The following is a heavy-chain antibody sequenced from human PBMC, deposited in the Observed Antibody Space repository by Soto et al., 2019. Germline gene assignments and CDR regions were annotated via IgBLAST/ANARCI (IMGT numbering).Heavy chain of an antibody. CDR1: GFTFSSYA. D-gene: IGHD3-10*01. Sequence: PGGSLRLSCAASGFTFSSYAMSWVRQAPGKGLEWVSAISGSGGSTYYADSVKGRFTISRDNSKNTLYLQMNSLRAEDTAVYYCAKYPTYYYGSGSYTDNWFDPWGQGTLVTVSS. J-gene: IGHJ5*02. V-gene: IGHV3-23*01. CDR3: AKYPTYYYGSGSYTDNWFDP. CDR2: ISGSGGST.